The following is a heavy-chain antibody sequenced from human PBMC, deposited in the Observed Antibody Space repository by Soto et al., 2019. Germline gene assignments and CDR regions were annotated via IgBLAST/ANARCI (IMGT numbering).Heavy chain of an antibody. CDR1: GLTCGTHC. CDR2: IKSKTDGGTT. J-gene: IGHJ6*02. V-gene: IGHV3-15*01. D-gene: IGHD5-12*01. Sequence: GGSQRHCSSASGLTCGTHCIHSVRQARGKQPQWVGRIKSKTDGGTTDYAAPVKGRFTISRDDSKNTLYLQMNSLKTEDTAVYYCTSRGYSGYDVYYYYGMDVWGQGTTVTVSS. CDR3: TSRGYSGYDVYYYYGMDV.